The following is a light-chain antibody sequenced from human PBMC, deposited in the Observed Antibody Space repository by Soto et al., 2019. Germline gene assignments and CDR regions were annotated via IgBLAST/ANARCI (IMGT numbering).Light chain of an antibody. CDR2: GAS. CDR1: QSVSIW. Sequence: DIQLTQSPSTLSSSVGDRVTITCRASQSVSIWLAWYQQKPGRAPKLLIYGASNSHVGVPSRFSGSGSGTEFTLTISSLQPDDFAIYSCQQYNSSPRTFGPGTKVEVK. V-gene: IGKV1-5*01. J-gene: IGKJ3*01. CDR3: QQYNSSPRT.